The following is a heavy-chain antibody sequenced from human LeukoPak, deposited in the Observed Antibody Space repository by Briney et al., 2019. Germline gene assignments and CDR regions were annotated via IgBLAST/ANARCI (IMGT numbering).Heavy chain of an antibody. Sequence: ASVKVSCKASGGTFSSYATSWVRQAPGQGLEWMGGIIPIFGTANYAQKSQGRVTITADKSTSTAYMELSSLRSEDTAVYYCARRAGEESYYNGDYYYYYGMDVWGKGTTVTVSS. CDR3: ARRAGEESYYNGDYYYYYGMDV. D-gene: IGHD3-10*01. CDR1: GGTFSSYA. J-gene: IGHJ6*04. CDR2: IIPIFGTA. V-gene: IGHV1-69*06.